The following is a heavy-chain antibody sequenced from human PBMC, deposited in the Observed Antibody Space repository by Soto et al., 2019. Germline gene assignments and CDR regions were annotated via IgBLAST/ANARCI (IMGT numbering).Heavy chain of an antibody. CDR2: IYYSGST. Sequence: SETLSLTCTVSGGSISSSSYYWGWIRQPPGKGLEWIGSIYYSGSTYYNPSLKSRVTISVDTSKNQFSLKLSSVTAADTAVYYCARHSTVNYYDRYTFDYWGRGTLVTVSS. CDR3: ARHSTVNYYDRYTFDY. D-gene: IGHD3-22*01. J-gene: IGHJ4*02. CDR1: GGSISSSSYY. V-gene: IGHV4-39*01.